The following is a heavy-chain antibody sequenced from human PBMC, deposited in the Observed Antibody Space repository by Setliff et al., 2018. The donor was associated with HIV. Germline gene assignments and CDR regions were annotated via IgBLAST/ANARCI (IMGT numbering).Heavy chain of an antibody. CDR2: IYYSGST. D-gene: IGHD5-12*01. J-gene: IGHJ4*02. V-gene: IGHV4-39*01. Sequence: SETLSLTCTVSGGSISSSSSFWGWIRQPPGKGLEWIGSIYYSGSTYYNPSLKSRLTISVDTSKSQFSLRLTSVTAADTAIYYCARQVSIPGVAITPVDYWGQGALVTVSS. CDR3: ARQVSIPGVAITPVDY. CDR1: GGSISSSSSF.